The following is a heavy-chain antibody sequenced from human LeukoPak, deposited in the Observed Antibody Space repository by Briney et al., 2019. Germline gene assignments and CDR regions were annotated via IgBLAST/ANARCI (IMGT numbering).Heavy chain of an antibody. CDR1: GFTFTTYW. CDR3: AKYSPRVGAHDY. D-gene: IGHD1-26*01. CDR2: IKQDGSEK. V-gene: IGHV3-7*01. Sequence: PGGSLRLSCAASGFTFTTYWMSWVRQAPGKGLEWVANIKQDGSEKYYVDSVKGRFTISRDNAKNSLYLQMNSLRAEDTAVYYCAKYSPRVGAHDYWGQGTLVTVSS. J-gene: IGHJ4*02.